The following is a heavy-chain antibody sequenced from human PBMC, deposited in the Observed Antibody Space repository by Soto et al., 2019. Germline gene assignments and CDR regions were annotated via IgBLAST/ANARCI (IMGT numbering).Heavy chain of an antibody. CDR2: MNPNSGNT. J-gene: IGHJ5*02. D-gene: IGHD4-17*01. V-gene: IGHV1-8*01. CDR1: GYTFTCYD. Sequence: ASVTVSCKASGYTFTCYDINWVRQATGQGLEWMGWMNPNSGNTGYAQKFQGRVTMTRNTSISTAYMELSSLRSEVTAVYYSARDSSQDYGTPAASSWSHPWGQGTAGTVSA. CDR3: ARDSSQDYGTPAASSWSHP.